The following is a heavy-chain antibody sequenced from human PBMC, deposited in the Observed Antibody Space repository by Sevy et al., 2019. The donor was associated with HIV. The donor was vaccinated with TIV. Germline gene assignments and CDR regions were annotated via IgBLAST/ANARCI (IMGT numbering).Heavy chain of an antibody. D-gene: IGHD5-18*01. J-gene: IGHJ4*02. CDR2: INTNTGNP. V-gene: IGHV7-4-1*02. CDR1: GYNIKNYA. Sequence: ASVKVSCKASGYNIKNYAINWVRQAPGHGLEWMGWINTNTGNPTYAQAFKGRFVFSLDTSVSTAYLQITSLEAEDTAIYFCASPFLYSNAPEADYWGQGTLVTVSS. CDR3: ASPFLYSNAPEADY.